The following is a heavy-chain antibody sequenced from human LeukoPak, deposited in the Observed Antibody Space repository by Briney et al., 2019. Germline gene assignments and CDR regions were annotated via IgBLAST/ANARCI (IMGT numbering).Heavy chain of an antibody. CDR1: GYTFTSYD. J-gene: IGHJ3*02. D-gene: IGHD2-15*01. CDR3: ARLGYCSGGSCHDAFDI. Sequence: ASVKVSCKASGYTFTSYDINWVRQATGQGLEWMGWMNPNSGNTGYAQKFQGRVTMTRNTSISTAYMELSSLRSEATAVYYCARLGYCSGGSCHDAFDIWGQGTMVTVSS. V-gene: IGHV1-8*01. CDR2: MNPNSGNT.